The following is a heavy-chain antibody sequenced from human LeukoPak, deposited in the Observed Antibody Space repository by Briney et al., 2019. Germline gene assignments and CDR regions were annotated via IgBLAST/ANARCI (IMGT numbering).Heavy chain of an antibody. V-gene: IGHV1-2*02. CDR2: INPNSGGT. J-gene: IGHJ6*02. CDR3: ASGWSRYFYCVMDV. CDR1: GYTYTRYY. D-gene: IGHD6-19*01. Sequence: ASVKGYCKSAGYTYTRYYMHWVRQAPGQGLEWMGWINPNSGGTNYAQKFQGRVTMTRDTSISTAYMELSRLRSDDTAVYYCASGWSRYFYCVMDVWRRGTTVTVSS.